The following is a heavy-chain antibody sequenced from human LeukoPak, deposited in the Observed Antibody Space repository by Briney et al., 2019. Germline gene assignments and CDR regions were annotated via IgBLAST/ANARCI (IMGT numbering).Heavy chain of an antibody. J-gene: IGHJ4*02. Sequence: GGSLRLSCAASGFTFSTFWMPWVRQAPGKGLEWVANIKEDGSEKSYVDSVEGRFTISRDNAKNSLYLQMNSLRAEDTAVYYCARDKRGHHYWGQGALVTVSS. CDR3: ARDKRGHHY. D-gene: IGHD2-15*01. V-gene: IGHV3-7*01. CDR2: IKEDGSEK. CDR1: GFTFSTFW.